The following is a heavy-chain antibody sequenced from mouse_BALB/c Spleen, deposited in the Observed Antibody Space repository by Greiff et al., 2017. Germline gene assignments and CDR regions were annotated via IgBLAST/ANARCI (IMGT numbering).Heavy chain of an antibody. CDR3: ARNLDGNYRYYYAMDY. Sequence: VKLMESGPGLVQPSQSLSITCTVSGFSLTSYGVNWVRQSPGKGLEWLGVIWSGGSTDYNAAFISRLSISKDNSKSQVFFKMNSLQANDTAIYYCARNLDGNYRYYYAMDYWGQGTSVTVSS. CDR2: IWSGGST. CDR1: GFSLTSYG. J-gene: IGHJ4*01. D-gene: IGHD2-1*01. V-gene: IGHV2-2*02.